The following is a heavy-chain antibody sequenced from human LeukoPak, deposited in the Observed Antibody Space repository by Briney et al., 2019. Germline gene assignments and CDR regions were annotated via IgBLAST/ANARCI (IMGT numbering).Heavy chain of an antibody. Sequence: SETLSLTCTVSGGSISSYYWSWIRQPAGKGLEWIGRIYTSGSTNYNPSLKSRVTMSVDTSKNQFSLKLSSVTAADTAVYYCASERSSSSWYYYFDYWGQGTLVTVSS. CDR3: ASERSSSSWYYYFDY. CDR1: GGSISSYY. J-gene: IGHJ4*02. D-gene: IGHD6-13*01. CDR2: IYTSGST. V-gene: IGHV4-4*07.